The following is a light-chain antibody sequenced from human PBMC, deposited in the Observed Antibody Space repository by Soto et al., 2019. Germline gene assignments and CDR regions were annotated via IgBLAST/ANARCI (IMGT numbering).Light chain of an antibody. CDR3: QQYDNYST. Sequence: IQMTQSPSTLSASVVDTVTITCRASQSISVSLAWYQQKPGKAPNLLIYDASTLQGGVPSRFSGSGSGTEFTLTVTSLQPEDFATYFCQQYDNYSTFGHGTKVDVK. V-gene: IGKV1-5*01. J-gene: IGKJ1*01. CDR2: DAS. CDR1: QSISVS.